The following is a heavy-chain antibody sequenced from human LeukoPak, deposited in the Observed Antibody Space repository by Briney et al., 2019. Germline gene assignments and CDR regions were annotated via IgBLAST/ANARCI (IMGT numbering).Heavy chain of an antibody. D-gene: IGHD2-2*02. Sequence: GESLKISCKGSGYSFTNYWIGWVRQMPGKGLEWMGIIYPGDSDTRYSPSFQGQVTISADKSISTAYLPWSSLKASDTAMYYCATSYCSSTSCYTNFQHWGQGTLVTVSS. J-gene: IGHJ1*01. CDR2: IYPGDSDT. V-gene: IGHV5-51*01. CDR3: ATSYCSSTSCYTNFQH. CDR1: GYSFTNYW.